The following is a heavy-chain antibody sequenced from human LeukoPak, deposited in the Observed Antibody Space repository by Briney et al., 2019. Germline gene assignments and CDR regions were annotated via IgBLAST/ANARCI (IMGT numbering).Heavy chain of an antibody. CDR2: INHSGST. J-gene: IGHJ6*02. V-gene: IGHV4-34*01. D-gene: IGHD3-10*01. CDR3: ARVGGSGWGSGGYYNGYYYYGMDV. Sequence: SETLSLTCAVYGGSFSGYYWSWIRQPPGKGLEWIGEINHSGSTNYNPSLKSRVTISVDTSKNQFSLKLSSVTAADTAVYYCARVGGSGWGSGGYYNGYYYYGMDVWGQGTTVTVSS. CDR1: GGSFSGYY.